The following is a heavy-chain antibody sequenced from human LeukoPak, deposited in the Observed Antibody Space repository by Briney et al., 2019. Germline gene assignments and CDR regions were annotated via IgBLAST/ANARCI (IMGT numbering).Heavy chain of an antibody. V-gene: IGHV1-24*01. CDR3: ATVAQLYSSGWYGAYFDY. D-gene: IGHD6-19*01. J-gene: IGHJ4*02. CDR1: GYTLPELS. CDR2: FDPEDGET. Sequence: VKVSCKVSGYTLPELSMHWVRQAPGKGLEWMGGFDPEDGETIYAQKFQGRVTMTEDTSTDTAYMELSSLRSEDTAVYYCATVAQLYSSGWYGAYFDYWGQGTLVTVSS.